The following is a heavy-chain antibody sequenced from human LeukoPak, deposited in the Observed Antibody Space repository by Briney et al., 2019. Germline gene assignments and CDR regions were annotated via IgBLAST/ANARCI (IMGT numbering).Heavy chain of an antibody. J-gene: IGHJ4*02. Sequence: SETLSLTCAVSGGSISSGGYSWSWIRQPPGKGLEWIGYIYYSGSTYYNPSLKSRVTISVDTSKNQFSLKLSSVTAADTAVYYCAGGGLYYFDYWGQGTLVTVSS. CDR1: GGSISSGGYS. CDR2: IYYSGST. D-gene: IGHD3-16*01. CDR3: AGGGLYYFDY. V-gene: IGHV4-30-4*07.